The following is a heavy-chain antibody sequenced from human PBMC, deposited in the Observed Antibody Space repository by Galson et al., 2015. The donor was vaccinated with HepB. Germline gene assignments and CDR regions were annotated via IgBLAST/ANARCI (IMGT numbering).Heavy chain of an antibody. D-gene: IGHD4-17*01. Sequence: SLRLSCAASGFTFSSYAMSWVRQAPGKGLEWVSAISGSGGSTYYADSVKGRFTISRDNSKNTLYLQMNSLRAEDTAVYYCAKTRRSADYGDYPGLDYSGQGTLVTVSS. J-gene: IGHJ4*02. CDR2: ISGSGGST. V-gene: IGHV3-23*01. CDR3: AKTRRSADYGDYPGLDY. CDR1: GFTFSSYA.